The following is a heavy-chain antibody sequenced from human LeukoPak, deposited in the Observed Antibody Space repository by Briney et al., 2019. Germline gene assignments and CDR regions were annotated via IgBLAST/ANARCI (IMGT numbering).Heavy chain of an antibody. CDR3: ARVGYSFGYGDFDY. CDR2: VYYSGST. D-gene: IGHD5-18*01. CDR1: GGSISSYY. J-gene: IGHJ4*02. Sequence: SETLSLXCTVSGGSISSYYWSWIRQPPGKGLEWIGYVYYSGSTTYNPSLKSRVTISVDTSKSQFSLKLSSVTAADTAVYFCARVGYSFGYGDFDYWGQGTLVTVSS. V-gene: IGHV4-59*01.